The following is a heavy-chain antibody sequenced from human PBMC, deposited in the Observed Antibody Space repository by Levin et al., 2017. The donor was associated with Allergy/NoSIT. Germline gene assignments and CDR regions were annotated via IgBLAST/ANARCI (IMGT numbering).Heavy chain of an antibody. CDR2: INHSGST. CDR1: GGSFSGYY. D-gene: IGHD2-8*01. Sequence: SETLSLTCAVYGGSFSGYYWSWIRQPPGKGLEWIGEINHSGSTNYNPSLKSRVTISVDTSKNQFSLKLSSVTAADTAVYYCARMVYAFDYWGQGTLVTVSS. V-gene: IGHV4-34*01. CDR3: ARMVYAFDY. J-gene: IGHJ4*02.